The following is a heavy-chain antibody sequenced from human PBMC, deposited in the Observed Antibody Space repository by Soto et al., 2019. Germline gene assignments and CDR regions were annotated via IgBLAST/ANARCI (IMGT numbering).Heavy chain of an antibody. CDR2: IDWDDDK. D-gene: IGHD6-19*01. V-gene: IGHV2-70*11. CDR3: ARIRSGWYLVDY. J-gene: IGHJ4*02. CDR1: GFSLRTSGMC. Sequence: SGPTLVNPTQTLTLTCTFSGFSLRTSGMCVSWIRQPPGKAPEWLARIDWDDDKYYNTSLKTRLTISKDTSKNQVVLTMTNMEPVDTATYYCARIRSGWYLVDYWGQGTLVTVSS.